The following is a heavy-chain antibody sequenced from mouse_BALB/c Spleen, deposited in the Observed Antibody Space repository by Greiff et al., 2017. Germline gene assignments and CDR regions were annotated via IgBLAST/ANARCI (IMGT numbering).Heavy chain of an antibody. Sequence: DVQLQESGAELVKPGASVKLSCTASGFNIKDTYMHWVKQRPEQGLEWIGRIDPANGNTKYDPKFQGKATITADTSSNTAYLQLSSLTSEDTAVYYCAPYYRYTWFAYWGQGTLVTVSA. V-gene: IGHV14-3*02. J-gene: IGHJ3*01. D-gene: IGHD2-14*01. CDR1: GFNIKDTY. CDR2: IDPANGNT. CDR3: APYYRYTWFAY.